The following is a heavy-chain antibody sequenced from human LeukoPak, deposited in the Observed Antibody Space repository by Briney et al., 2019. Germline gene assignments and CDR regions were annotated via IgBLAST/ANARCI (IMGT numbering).Heavy chain of an antibody. CDR3: AKVASTGDPTFDY. Sequence: GGSLRLSCAASGFGFDDYDMHWARQAPGKGLEWVSLISGDGGTKYYAGSVKGRFTISRDNSKNSLYLQMNSLRTEDTALYYCAKVASTGDPTFDYWGQGTLVTVSS. J-gene: IGHJ4*02. V-gene: IGHV3-43*02. CDR2: ISGDGGTK. CDR1: GFGFDDYD. D-gene: IGHD4-17*01.